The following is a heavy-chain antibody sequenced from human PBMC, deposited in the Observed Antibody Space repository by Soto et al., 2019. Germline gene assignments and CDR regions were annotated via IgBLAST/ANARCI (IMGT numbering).Heavy chain of an antibody. CDR3: VSHPARQLGSPHRDY. J-gene: IGHJ4*02. CDR2: IYYSGST. Sequence: QLQLQESGPGLVKPSETLTLSCTVSGVSISSSSYHWGWIRQPPGKGLEWIGSIYYSGSTYYNPSLKSRLTMSGDTSKNQFSLRLTSVTASDTAVYYCVSHPARQLGSPHRDYWGQGTLVIVSS. CDR1: GVSISSSSYH. V-gene: IGHV4-39*01. D-gene: IGHD6-13*01.